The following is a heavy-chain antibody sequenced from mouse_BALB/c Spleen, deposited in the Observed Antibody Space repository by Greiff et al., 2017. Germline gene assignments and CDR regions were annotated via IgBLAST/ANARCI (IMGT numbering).Heavy chain of an antibody. CDR1: GYTFTSYW. D-gene: IGHD1-1*01. V-gene: IGHV1-5*01. J-gene: IGHJ4*01. CDR3: QSYGVSPYAMDY. CDR2: IYPGNSDT. Sequence: EVMLVESGTVLARPGASVKMSCKASGYTFTSYWMHWVKQRPGQGLEWIGDIYPGNSDTSYNQKFKGKAKLTVVKSTSTAYMELSSLTTEDSAVYYCQSYGVSPYAMDYWGQGTSVTVS.